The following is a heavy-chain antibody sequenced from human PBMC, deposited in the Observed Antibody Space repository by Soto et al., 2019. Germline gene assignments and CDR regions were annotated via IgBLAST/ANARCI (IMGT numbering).Heavy chain of an antibody. CDR3: ARERVWGYSRSRWFDP. Sequence: QVQLVQSGAEVKKPGASVKVSCKASGYTFTGYYMHWVRQAPGQGLEWMGWINPNSGGTNYAQKFQGWVTMTRDTSISTAYMELSRLRSDDTAVYYCARERVWGYSRSRWFDPWGQGTLVTVSS. CDR1: GYTFTGYY. D-gene: IGHD6-6*01. J-gene: IGHJ5*02. CDR2: INPNSGGT. V-gene: IGHV1-2*04.